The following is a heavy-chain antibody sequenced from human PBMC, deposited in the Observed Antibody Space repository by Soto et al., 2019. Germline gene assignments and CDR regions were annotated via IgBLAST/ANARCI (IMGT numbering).Heavy chain of an antibody. CDR1: NGSISSAIYY. V-gene: IGHV4-39*01. CDR2: IYHSGST. D-gene: IGHD3-10*01. Sequence: SETLSLTCAVSNGSISSAIYYWGWIRKPPGKGLEWIGSIYHSGSTYYNPSLQGRVTISVDTSKNQFSLKLSSVTAADTAVYFCAGRSSLASVQVYFGEISNYNWFDPWGQGTLVTVS. J-gene: IGHJ5*02. CDR3: AGRSSLASVQVYFGEISNYNWFDP.